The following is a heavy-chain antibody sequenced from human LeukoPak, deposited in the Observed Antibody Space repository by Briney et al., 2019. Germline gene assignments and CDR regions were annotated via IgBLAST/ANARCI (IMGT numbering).Heavy chain of an antibody. V-gene: IGHV3-48*01. D-gene: IGHD3-22*01. CDR2: ISSSSTI. J-gene: IGHJ4*02. CDR1: GFTFSSYS. Sequence: GGSLRLSCAASGFTFSSYSMNWVRQAPGKGLEWVSYISSSSTIYYADSVKGRFTISRDNAKNSLYLQMNSLRAEDTAVYYCARDGYYYDSSGYYHYFDYWGQGTLVTVSS. CDR3: ARDGYYYDSSGYYHYFDY.